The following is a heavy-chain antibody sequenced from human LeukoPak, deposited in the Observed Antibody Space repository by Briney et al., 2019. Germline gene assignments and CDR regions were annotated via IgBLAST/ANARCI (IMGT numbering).Heavy chain of an antibody. Sequence: PGRSLRLSCVASRFAFSRYAMHWVRQAPGKGLEWVTAISYDGSRKYYTDSVKGRFSISRDDSKNTLYLEMNSLTIEDTAMHYCARAPTGMDVWGQGTTVIVS. CDR3: ARAPTGMDV. CDR2: ISYDGSRK. J-gene: IGHJ6*02. CDR1: RFAFSRYA. V-gene: IGHV3-30*04.